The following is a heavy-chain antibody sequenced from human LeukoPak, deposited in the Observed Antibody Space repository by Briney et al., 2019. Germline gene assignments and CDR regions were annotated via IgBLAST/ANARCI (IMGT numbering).Heavy chain of an antibody. CDR1: GGFFTSHY. CDR3: AGGFTYDYDPPFDP. J-gene: IGHJ5*02. Sequence: SETLSLTCTVSGGFFTSHYWSWVRQPRGKRLEGIGYIYYSGSHDFNPSLRSRVTISVDPSQKQFLLMPASLHAWGPAVVFFAGGFTYDYDPPFDPWGQGTLVTVSS. CDR2: IYYSGSH. V-gene: IGHV4-59*11. D-gene: IGHD3-22*01.